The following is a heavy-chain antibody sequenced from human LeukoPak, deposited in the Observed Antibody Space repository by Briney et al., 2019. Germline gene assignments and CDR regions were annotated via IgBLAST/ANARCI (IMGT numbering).Heavy chain of an antibody. V-gene: IGHV4-59*01. CDR1: GGSITSYY. J-gene: IGHJ3*02. CDR2: IYDSGST. D-gene: IGHD5-24*01. CDR3: ARVRRDGYNLGFGAFDI. Sequence: PSETLSLTCTVSGGSITSYYWSWIRQPPGKGRGWIGKGLEWIGYIYDSGSTNYNPSLKSRVTISADTSKNQFSLKLSSVTAADTAVYYCARVRRDGYNLGFGAFDIWGQGTMVTVSS.